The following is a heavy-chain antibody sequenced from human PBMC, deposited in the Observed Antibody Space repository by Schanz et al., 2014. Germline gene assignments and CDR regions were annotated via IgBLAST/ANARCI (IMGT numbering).Heavy chain of an antibody. Sequence: QVQLVESGGGVVQPGKSLRLSCAASGFAFSDYGMHWVRQAPGKGLEWVGRFKSNVDGGTTDYAAPVKGRFTISRDNAKNSLYLEMTSLRGEDTAVYYCARENLNWEAFDIWGQGTVVTVSS. CDR3: ARENLNWEAFDI. CDR2: KSNVDGGTT. D-gene: IGHD7-27*01. V-gene: IGHV3-30*03. J-gene: IGHJ3*02. CDR1: GFAFSDYG.